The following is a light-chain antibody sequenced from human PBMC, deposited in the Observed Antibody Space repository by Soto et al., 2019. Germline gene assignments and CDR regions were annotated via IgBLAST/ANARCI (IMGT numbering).Light chain of an antibody. CDR1: HRALDSSSNKNH. Sequence: IVMTQSPDFLAVSLGERATINPNLSHRALDSSSNKNHLVWYQQKPGQPPKLLIYWASTRESGVPDRFSGSGSGTDFTLTISSLQAEDVAVYYCQQFYNTPETFGGGTKVDIK. V-gene: IGKV4-1*01. CDR3: QQFYNTPET. CDR2: WAS. J-gene: IGKJ4*01.